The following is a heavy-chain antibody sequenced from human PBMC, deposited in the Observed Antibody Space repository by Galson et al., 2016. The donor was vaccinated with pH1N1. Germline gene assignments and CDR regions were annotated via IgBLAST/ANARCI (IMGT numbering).Heavy chain of an antibody. CDR2: ISGSGYNT. CDR3: AKALSNDFGDYDLDY. J-gene: IGHJ4*02. D-gene: IGHD4-17*01. CDR1: GFTFSRHA. V-gene: IGHV3-23*01. Sequence: SLRLSCAASGFTFSRHAMSWVRQAPGKGLEWVSAISGSGYNTYYADSVKGRFTISRDNSKNTSYLKMNSLRAEDTALYYCAKALSNDFGDYDLDYWGQGTLVTVSS.